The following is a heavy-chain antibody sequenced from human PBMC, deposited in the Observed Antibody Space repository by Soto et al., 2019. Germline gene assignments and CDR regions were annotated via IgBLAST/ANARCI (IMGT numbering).Heavy chain of an antibody. CDR1: GGSISSSSYY. D-gene: IGHD1-26*01. J-gene: IGHJ4*02. CDR3: AGVGATNY. V-gene: IGHV4-39*01. Sequence: SETLSLTCTVSGGSISSSSYYWGWIRQPPEKVLECIGSIYYGGSTYYNPSLKSRVTMSVDTSKTQFSLKMSSVTAADTAVYYCAGVGATNYWGQGTLVTVSS. CDR2: IYYGGST.